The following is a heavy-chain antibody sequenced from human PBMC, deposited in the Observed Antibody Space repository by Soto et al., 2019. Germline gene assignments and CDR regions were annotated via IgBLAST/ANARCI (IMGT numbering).Heavy chain of an antibody. CDR1: GASVTGFY. J-gene: IGHJ5*02. Sequence: SETLSLTCTVSGASVTGFYWSWIRQPPGKGLEWIGYVFHSGSSNYNPSLKSRVTISVDRSKNQFSLKLSSVTAADTAVYYCARARRHWFDPWGQGTLVTVSS. V-gene: IGHV4-59*02. CDR2: VFHSGSS. CDR3: ARARRHWFDP.